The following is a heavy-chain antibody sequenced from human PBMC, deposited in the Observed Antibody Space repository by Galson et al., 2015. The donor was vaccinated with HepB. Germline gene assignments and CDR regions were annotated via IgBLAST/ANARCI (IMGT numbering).Heavy chain of an antibody. V-gene: IGHV1-8*02. CDR3: ARWGIGPDLGYYGMDV. J-gene: IGHJ6*02. CDR2: MNPNSGNT. Sequence: SVKVSCKASGYTFTGYYMHWVRQATGQGLEWMGWMNPNSGNTGYAQKFQGRVTMTRNTSISTAYMELSSLRSEDTAVYYCARWGIGPDLGYYGMDVWGQGTTVTVSS. CDR1: GYTFTGYY. D-gene: IGHD3-16*01.